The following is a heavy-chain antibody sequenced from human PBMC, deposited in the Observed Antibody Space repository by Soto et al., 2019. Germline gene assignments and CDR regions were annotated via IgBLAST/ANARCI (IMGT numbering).Heavy chain of an antibody. CDR3: AKDKEYQVLLRMGYL. CDR1: GFTFSNYG. CDR2: TSYNGSNK. J-gene: IGHJ6*02. V-gene: IGHV3-30*18. D-gene: IGHD2-2*01. Sequence: GGSLRLSCAASGFTFSNYGMQWVRQAPGKGLEWVAVTSYNGSNKYYADSVKGRFTISRDNSKNTVFLQMSSLRVEDTAVYYCAKDKEYQVLLRMGYLWGQGTTVTVSS.